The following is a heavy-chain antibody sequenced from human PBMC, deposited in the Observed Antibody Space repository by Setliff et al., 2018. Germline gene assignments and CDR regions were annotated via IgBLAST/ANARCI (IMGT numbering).Heavy chain of an antibody. D-gene: IGHD1-26*01. V-gene: IGHV4-61*09. Sequence: SETLSLTCTVSGGSISSGSYYWSWIRQPAGKGLEWIGHIYTSGSTNYNPSLKSRVTISVDTSKNQFSLSLSSVTAADTAVYYCARGPRYSGSYYVNYWGQGTLVTVSS. CDR1: GGSISSGSYY. J-gene: IGHJ4*02. CDR2: IYTSGST. CDR3: ARGPRYSGSYYVNY.